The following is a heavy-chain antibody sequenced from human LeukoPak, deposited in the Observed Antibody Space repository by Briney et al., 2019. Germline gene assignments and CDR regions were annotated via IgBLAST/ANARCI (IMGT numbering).Heavy chain of an antibody. V-gene: IGHV1-46*01. D-gene: IGHD5-12*01. CDR1: EYTFTTYY. CDR2: SNPSGGST. Sequence: ASVKVSCKASEYTFTTYYIHWVRQAPGQGLEWMGISNPSGGSTSYAQKFQGRVTMTRDTSTSTVYMELRSLRSDDTAVYYCARDRERVVATMGYYWGQGTLVTVSS. CDR3: ARDRERVVATMGYY. J-gene: IGHJ4*02.